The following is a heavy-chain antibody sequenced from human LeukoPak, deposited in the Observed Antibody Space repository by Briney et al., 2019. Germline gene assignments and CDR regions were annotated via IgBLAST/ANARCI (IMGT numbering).Heavy chain of an antibody. V-gene: IGHV1-2*02. D-gene: IGHD6-19*01. CDR3: ARGGSSGSTNWFAP. CDR1: GYTFTGYY. J-gene: IGHJ5*02. Sequence: GASVKLSCKASGYTFTGYYMHWVRQAPGQGLEWMGWINPNSGGTNYAQKFQGRVTMTRDTSISTAYMELSRLRSDETDVYYCARGGSSGSTNWFAPWGRGTLATVSS. CDR2: INPNSGGT.